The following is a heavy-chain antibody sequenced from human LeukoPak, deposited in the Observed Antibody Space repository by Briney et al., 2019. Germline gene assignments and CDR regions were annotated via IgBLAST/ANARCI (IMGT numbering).Heavy chain of an antibody. CDR1: GFTFSSSG. V-gene: IGHV3-30*18. CDR3: AKDPNGDYVGAFDF. Sequence: GGSLRLSCAASGFTFSSSGMHWVRQAPGKGLEWVAFVSYDGGKKYYADSVKGRFTISRDNSKNTLYLQMNSLRAEDTAVYYCAKDPNGDYVGAFDFWGQGTLVTVSS. D-gene: IGHD4-23*01. CDR2: VSYDGGKK. J-gene: IGHJ3*01.